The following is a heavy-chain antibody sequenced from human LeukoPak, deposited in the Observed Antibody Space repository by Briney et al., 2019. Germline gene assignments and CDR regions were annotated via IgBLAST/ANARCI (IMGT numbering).Heavy chain of an antibody. J-gene: IGHJ3*02. CDR3: ARVAARGDAFDI. Sequence: SQTLSLTCAVSGGSISSGGYSWSWIRQPPGKGLEWIGYIYHSGSTYYNPSLKSRVTISVDRSKNQFSLKLSSVTAADTAVYYCARVAARGDAFDIWGQGTMVTVSS. CDR1: GGSISSGGYS. D-gene: IGHD2-15*01. V-gene: IGHV4-30-2*01. CDR2: IYHSGST.